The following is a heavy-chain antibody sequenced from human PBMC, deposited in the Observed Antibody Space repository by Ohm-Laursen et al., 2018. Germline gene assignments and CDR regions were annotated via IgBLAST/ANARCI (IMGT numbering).Heavy chain of an antibody. D-gene: IGHD6-13*01. CDR1: GYTFSSYD. V-gene: IGHV1-8*01. Sequence: ASVKVSCKASGYTFSSYDINWVRQAAGQGPEWMGWMSPNSDNTGYAPKFQGRITMARNTSISTAYLELSSLRSEDTAVYYCARGHSSWYRYFQYWGQGTLVTVSS. J-gene: IGHJ1*01. CDR2: MSPNSDNT. CDR3: ARGHSSWYRYFQY.